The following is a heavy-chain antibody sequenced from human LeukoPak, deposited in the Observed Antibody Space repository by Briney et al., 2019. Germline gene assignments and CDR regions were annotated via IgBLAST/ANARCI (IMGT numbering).Heavy chain of an antibody. Sequence: PGGSLRLSCAASGFTFSKYWMNRVRQAPGKGLEWVANIKEDGDEKKYVDSVKGRFTISRDNAKESLYLQMNSLRDEDTAVYYCVRDGREAGSPYNLFDPWGQGTLVIVSS. CDR1: GFTFSKYW. CDR3: VRDGREAGSPYNLFDP. CDR2: IKEDGDEK. D-gene: IGHD6-19*01. J-gene: IGHJ5*02. V-gene: IGHV3-7*01.